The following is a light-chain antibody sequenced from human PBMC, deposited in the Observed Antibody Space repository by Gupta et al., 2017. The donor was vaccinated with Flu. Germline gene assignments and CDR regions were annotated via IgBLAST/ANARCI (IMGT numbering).Light chain of an antibody. Sequence: DIQMTQSPSTLSASVGDRVIITCRASQSISSWLAWYQQKPGKAPKLLIYKASTLESGAPSRFSGSGSGTEFTLTISNLQPDDFATYYCQQYNTMGRTFGQGTKVEIK. CDR2: KAS. J-gene: IGKJ1*01. CDR3: QQYNTMGRT. CDR1: QSISSW. V-gene: IGKV1-5*03.